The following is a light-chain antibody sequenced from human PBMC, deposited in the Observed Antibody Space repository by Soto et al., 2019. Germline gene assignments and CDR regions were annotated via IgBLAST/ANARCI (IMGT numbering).Light chain of an antibody. V-gene: IGKV3-20*01. CDR3: QQYGSSLLFT. CDR1: QSVSSSY. CDR2: SAS. J-gene: IGKJ3*01. Sequence: EIVLTQSPGTLSLSPGERATLSCRASQSVSSSYLAWYQQKPGQAPRLLIYSASSRATGIPDRFSGSGSGTDFTLTISRLEPEDFAVYYCQQYGSSLLFTFGPGTEVDIK.